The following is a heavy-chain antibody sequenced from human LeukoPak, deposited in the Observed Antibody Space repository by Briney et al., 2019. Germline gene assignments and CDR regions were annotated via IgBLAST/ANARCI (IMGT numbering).Heavy chain of an antibody. V-gene: IGHV4-4*07. Sequence: SETLSLTCTVSGGSISSYYWSWLRQAAGKGLEWLGRIYSSGNTNYNPSLQSQVTMSVDTSKNEFSLKVNSVTAADTAMYYCARGTLYSGWSYYFDYWGQGSQVTVSS. CDR2: IYSSGNT. J-gene: IGHJ4*02. CDR3: ARGTLYSGWSYYFDY. CDR1: GGSISSYY. D-gene: IGHD6-19*01.